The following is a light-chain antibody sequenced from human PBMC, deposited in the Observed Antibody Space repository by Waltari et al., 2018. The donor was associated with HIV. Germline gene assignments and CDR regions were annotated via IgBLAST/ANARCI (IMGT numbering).Light chain of an antibody. J-gene: IGKJ3*01. CDR1: QIVGGNS. Sequence: EIVLTQSPGTLSLSPGARATLSCRASQIVGGNSLAWYQKKPGQAPRLLIHGPSTRAAGIPDRFSGSGSETDFTLTISRLEPEDCAVYYCQQYGSSEGFTFGPGTRVDI. V-gene: IGKV3-20*01. CDR2: GPS. CDR3: QQYGSSEGFT.